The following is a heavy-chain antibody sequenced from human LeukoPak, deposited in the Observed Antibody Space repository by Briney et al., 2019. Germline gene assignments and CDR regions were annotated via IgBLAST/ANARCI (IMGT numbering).Heavy chain of an antibody. CDR3: ATSYYDFYYFDY. J-gene: IGHJ4*02. Sequence: GGSLRLSSAASGFTFSSYAMSWVRQAPGKGLEWVSVISGSGGSTFYADSVKGRFTISRDNSKNTLYLQMNSLRAEDTALYYCATSYYDFYYFDYWGQGTLVTVSS. CDR1: GFTFSSYA. CDR2: ISGSGGST. V-gene: IGHV3-23*01. D-gene: IGHD3-3*01.